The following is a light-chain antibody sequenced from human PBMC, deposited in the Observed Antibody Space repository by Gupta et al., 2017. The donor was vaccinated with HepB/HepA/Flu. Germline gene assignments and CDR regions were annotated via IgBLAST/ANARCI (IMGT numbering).Light chain of an antibody. J-gene: IGKJ4*01. CDR2: GAS. V-gene: IGKV3-15*01. CDR3: QQNNNWPPLT. Sequence: EIVMTQSPATLSVSPGERATLSCRASQSVSSNLAWYQQKPGQAPRLLIYGASTRATGIPARCSGSGYGTEFTLTISSRQSEDFAVYYCQQNNNWPPLTFGGGTKVEIK. CDR1: QSVSSN.